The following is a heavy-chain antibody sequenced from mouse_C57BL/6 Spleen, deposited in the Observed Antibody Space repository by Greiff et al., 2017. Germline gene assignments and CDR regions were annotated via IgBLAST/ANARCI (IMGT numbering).Heavy chain of an antibody. CDR2: IDPTRGGP. CDR1: GYTFTSYW. CDR3: AREQDEPSLSWFAY. Sequence: VQLQQSGAELVKPGASVKLSCTASGYTFTSYWMHWVQQRPGRGLEWIGRIDPTRGGPKYQEKFNSKATLTVDNPSSTAYMQLSSLTSEDSAVYYCAREQDEPSLSWFAYGGQGTLVTVSA. V-gene: IGHV1-72*01. J-gene: IGHJ3*01.